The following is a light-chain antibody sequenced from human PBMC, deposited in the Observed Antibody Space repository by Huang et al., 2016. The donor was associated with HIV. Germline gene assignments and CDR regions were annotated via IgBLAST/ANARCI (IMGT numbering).Light chain of an antibody. V-gene: IGKV3-20*01. CDR2: GTS. Sequence: EIVLTQSPGTLSLSPGERATLSCRASQNLRDTSLAWHQQKPGQAPRPLIYGTSTRASGIPDRFSGSGSGTDFTLTISRLEPEDFAMYYCQHTESSPWAFGQGTKVEIK. J-gene: IGKJ1*01. CDR3: QHTESSPWA. CDR1: QNLRDTS.